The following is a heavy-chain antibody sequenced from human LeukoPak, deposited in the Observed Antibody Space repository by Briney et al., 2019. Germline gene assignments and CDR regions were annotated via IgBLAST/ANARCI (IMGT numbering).Heavy chain of an antibody. J-gene: IGHJ4*02. V-gene: IGHV3-66*01. Sequence: AGGSLRLSCMGSGSTISSNYMTWVRQAPGNGLEWVSVIYSGDSTHYADSVKGRFTVSRDNSRTTLYLQMNSLRAEDTAVYYCARCAYGLTGSYGRSIHFDYWGQGTLVTVSS. CDR1: GSTISSNY. CDR3: ARCAYGLTGSYGRSIHFDY. CDR2: IYSGDST. D-gene: IGHD3-9*01.